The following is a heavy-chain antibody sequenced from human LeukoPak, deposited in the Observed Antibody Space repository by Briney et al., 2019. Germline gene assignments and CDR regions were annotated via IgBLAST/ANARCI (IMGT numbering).Heavy chain of an antibody. D-gene: IGHD4-17*01. J-gene: IGHJ3*01. CDR1: GFTFSSYA. Sequence: PGGSLRLSCAASGFTFSSYAMSWVRQAPGKGLEWVSAISGSGGSTYYADSVKARFTISRDTSNNTLYLQMTSLRAEDTAVYSCAKAPNHADYVTWGQGTMVTASS. CDR3: AKAPNHADYVT. CDR2: ISGSGGST. V-gene: IGHV3-23*01.